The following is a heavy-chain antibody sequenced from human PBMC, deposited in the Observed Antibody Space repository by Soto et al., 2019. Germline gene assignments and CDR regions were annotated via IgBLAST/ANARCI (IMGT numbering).Heavy chain of an antibody. J-gene: IGHJ4*02. D-gene: IGHD3-22*01. Sequence: GGSLRLSCAASDFPFSAYAMHWVRQAPGKGLEYVSAINADGGRTYYADSVQGRFTISRDNSRNTLYLQMGSLRAEDMALYYCERVFYDRGGNYYDYWGQGALVTVSS. CDR2: INADGGRT. CDR3: ERVFYDRGGNYYDY. CDR1: DFPFSAYA. V-gene: IGHV3-64*02.